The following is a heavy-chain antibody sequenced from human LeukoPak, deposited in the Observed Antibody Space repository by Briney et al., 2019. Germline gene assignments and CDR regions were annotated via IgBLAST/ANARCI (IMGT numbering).Heavy chain of an antibody. CDR3: ARFRGAIDY. CDR2: IYYSGGT. D-gene: IGHD3-10*01. V-gene: IGHV4-39*01. Sequence: SETLSLTCTVSGGSISSSSYYWGWIRQPPGKGLEWIGSIYYSGGTYYNPSLKSRVTISVDTSKNQFSLKLSSVTAADTAVYYCARFRGAIDYWGQGTLVTVSS. CDR1: GGSISSSSYY. J-gene: IGHJ4*02.